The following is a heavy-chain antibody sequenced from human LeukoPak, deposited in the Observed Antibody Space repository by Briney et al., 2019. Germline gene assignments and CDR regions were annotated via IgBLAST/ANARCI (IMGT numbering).Heavy chain of an antibody. CDR2: IRPSGST. D-gene: IGHD5-18*01. CDR1: GYTFTSYY. Sequence: GASVKVSCKASGYTFTSYYIHWVRQAPGQGLEYMGIIRPSGSTAYAQKFQGRVTMTRDTSTSAVYMELSSLRSEDTAVYYCAREGPETYNFDFWGQGTQVTVSP. V-gene: IGHV1-46*01. J-gene: IGHJ4*02. CDR3: AREGPETYNFDF.